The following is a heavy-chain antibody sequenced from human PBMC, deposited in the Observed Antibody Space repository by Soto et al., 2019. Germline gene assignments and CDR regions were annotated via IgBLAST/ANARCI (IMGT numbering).Heavy chain of an antibody. D-gene: IGHD3-10*01. V-gene: IGHV3-23*01. J-gene: IGHJ6*02. CDR3: VKPRASGKTYYYNMDV. CDR2: INYSGRTT. CDR1: GFSFNTYA. Sequence: EVQLLESGGGLVQPGGSLRLSCETSGFSFNTYAMTWVRQAPGMGLEWVAVINYSGRTTFHAQSVKGRFTISRDNSRNTVFLQMDSLRAEDTAVYYCVKPRASGKTYYYNMDVWGLGTTVIVSS.